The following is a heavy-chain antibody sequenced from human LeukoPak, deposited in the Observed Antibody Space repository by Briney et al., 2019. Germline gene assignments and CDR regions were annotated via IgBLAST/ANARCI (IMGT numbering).Heavy chain of an antibody. CDR3: ARRHGGNSHYFDY. CDR1: GFALSDYY. J-gene: IGHJ4*02. Sequence: GGSLRLSCAASGFALSDYYMNWICQAPGKGLEWVSYISGSSVYTNYADSVKGRFSISRDNAKNSLYLQMNSLRAEDTAVYYCARRHGGNSHYFDYWGQGTLVTVSS. D-gene: IGHD4-23*01. V-gene: IGHV3-11*03. CDR2: ISGSSVYT.